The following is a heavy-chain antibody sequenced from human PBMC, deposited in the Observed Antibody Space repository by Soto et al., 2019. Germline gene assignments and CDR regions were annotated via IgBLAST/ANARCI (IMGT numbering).Heavy chain of an antibody. CDR1: VYNFITTW. CDR2: IYPGDSDT. CDR3: ASPGGAIDV. V-gene: IGHV5-51*01. Sequence: GESRKISCKLSVYNFITTWIGWVRQKPGKGLEWMGIIYPGDSDTRYSPSFQGQVIISVDKSITTAYVQWSSLKASDTAIYYCASPGGAIDVWGQGTMVTVSS. D-gene: IGHD3-10*01. J-gene: IGHJ6*02.